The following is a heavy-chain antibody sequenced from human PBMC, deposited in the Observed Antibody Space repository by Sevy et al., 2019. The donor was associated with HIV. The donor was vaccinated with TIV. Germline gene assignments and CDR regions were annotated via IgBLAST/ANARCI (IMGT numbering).Heavy chain of an antibody. CDR1: GYTFNTYR. Sequence: ASVKVSCKASGYTFNTYRITWVRQAPGQGLEWMGWISPHNSDTKYSQKLQGRVTMITETSTRTAHMERRSLRSDDTAVYYCARAYCSGGRCYSLAFWGQGTLVTVSS. CDR3: ARAYCSGGRCYSLAF. CDR2: ISPHNSDT. J-gene: IGHJ4*02. V-gene: IGHV1-18*01. D-gene: IGHD2-15*01.